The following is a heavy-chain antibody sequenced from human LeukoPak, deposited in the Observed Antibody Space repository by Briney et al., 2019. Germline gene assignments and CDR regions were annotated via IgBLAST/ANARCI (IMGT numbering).Heavy chain of an antibody. CDR1: GGSVNSGGYY. V-gene: IGHV4-31*03. D-gene: IGHD2-2*01. Sequence: SQTLSLTCTVSGGSVNSGGYYWSWIRQHPRKGLEWMGNIHHSGTTNYNPSLETRVTISLDTSKNQFSLKLSSVTAADTAVYYRATHDRYCSSNTCYSPFDYWGPGILVAVSS. CDR3: ATHDRYCSSNTCYSPFDY. CDR2: IHHSGTT. J-gene: IGHJ4*02.